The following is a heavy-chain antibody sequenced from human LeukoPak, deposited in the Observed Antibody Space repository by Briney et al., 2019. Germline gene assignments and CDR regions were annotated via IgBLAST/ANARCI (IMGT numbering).Heavy chain of an antibody. CDR1: GFTVSSNY. J-gene: IGHJ4*02. D-gene: IGHD6-19*01. Sequence: GGSLRLSCAASGFTVSSNYMSWVRQAPGKGLEWVSSIYSGGSIYYADYEIGRFTISRDNYKNTLYLQMNSLRTEDTAVYYCARGPPGGRWLVYLFDYWGQGTLVSVCS. CDR2: IYSGGSI. V-gene: IGHV3-53*05. CDR3: ARGPPGGRWLVYLFDY.